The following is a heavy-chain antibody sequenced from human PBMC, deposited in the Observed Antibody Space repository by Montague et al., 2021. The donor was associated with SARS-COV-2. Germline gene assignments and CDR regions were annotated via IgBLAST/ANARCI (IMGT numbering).Heavy chain of an antibody. CDR2: ISYDGSNK. D-gene: IGHD3-10*01. CDR3: ARDREITMVRGAPLYGMDV. J-gene: IGHJ6*02. Sequence: SLRLSCAASGFTFSSYAMHWVRQAPGKGLEWVAVISYDGSNKYYADSVKGRFTISRDNSKNTLYLQMNSLRAEDTAVYYSARDREITMVRGAPLYGMDVWGQGTTVTVSS. V-gene: IGHV3-30-3*01. CDR1: GFTFSSYA.